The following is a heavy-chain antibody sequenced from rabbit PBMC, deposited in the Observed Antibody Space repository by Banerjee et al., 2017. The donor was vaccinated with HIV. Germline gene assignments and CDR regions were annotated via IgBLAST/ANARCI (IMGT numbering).Heavy chain of an antibody. CDR2: IYAGSSVST. J-gene: IGHJ4*01. V-gene: IGHV1S40*01. CDR3: ARDVGGSGYAMDL. Sequence: QSLEESGGDLVKPGASLTLTCTASGFSFSSSNDMCWVRQAPGKGLEWIACIYAGSSVSTYYASWAKGRFTISKTSSTTVTLQMTSLTAADTATYFCARDVGGSGYAMDLWGPGTLVTVS. D-gene: IGHD6-1*01. CDR1: GFSFSSSND.